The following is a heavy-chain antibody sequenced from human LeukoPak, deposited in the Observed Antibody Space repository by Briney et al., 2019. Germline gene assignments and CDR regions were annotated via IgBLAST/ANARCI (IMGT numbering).Heavy chain of an antibody. J-gene: IGHJ4*02. CDR2: IKQDGSVI. CDR3: ARIGYSSSSLDY. Sequence: GGSLRLSCVASGFTFSSYAMSWARQAPGKGLEWVANIKQDGSVIYYVDFLKGRFTISRDNAKKSVHLQMNSLRAEDTAVYYCARIGYSSSSLDYWGQGTLVTVS. V-gene: IGHV3-7*01. D-gene: IGHD6-6*01. CDR1: GFTFSSYA.